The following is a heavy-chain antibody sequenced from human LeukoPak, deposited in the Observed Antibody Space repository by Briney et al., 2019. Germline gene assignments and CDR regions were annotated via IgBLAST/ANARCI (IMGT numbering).Heavy chain of an antibody. CDR3: AIPITIFGVVIIPRLDY. V-gene: IGHV3-30*02. J-gene: IGHJ4*02. D-gene: IGHD3-3*01. Sequence: GGSLRLSCAASGFTFSSYGMHWVRQAPGKGLEWVTFIRYDGNNKYYADSVKGRFTISRDNSKNTLYLQMNSLRAEDTAVYYCAIPITIFGVVIIPRLDYWGQGTLVTVSS. CDR1: GFTFSSYG. CDR2: IRYDGNNK.